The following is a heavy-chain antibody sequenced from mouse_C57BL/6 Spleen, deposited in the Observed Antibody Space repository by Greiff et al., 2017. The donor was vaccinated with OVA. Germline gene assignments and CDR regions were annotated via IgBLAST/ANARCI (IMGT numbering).Heavy chain of an antibody. CDR3: ARHERDGDYYAMDY. D-gene: IGHD3-3*01. CDR2: FYPGSGSI. J-gene: IGHJ4*01. CDR1: GYTFTEYT. V-gene: IGHV1-62-2*01. Sequence: QVQLQQSGAELVKPGASVKLSCKASGYTFTEYTIHWVKQRSGQGLEWIGCFYPGSGSIKYNEKFKDKATLTGDKSSSTVYMELSRLTSEDSAVYFGARHERDGDYYAMDYWGQGTSVTVSS.